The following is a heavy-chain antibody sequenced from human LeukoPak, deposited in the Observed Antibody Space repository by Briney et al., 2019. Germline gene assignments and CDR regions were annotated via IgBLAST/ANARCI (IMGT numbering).Heavy chain of an antibody. Sequence: NPSETLSLTCIVSGGSISSYYWSWIRQPPGKGLEWIGYIYYSGSTNYNPSLKSRVTISVDTSKNQFSLKLSSVTAADTAVYYCARDSSSLGSPPLWGQGTLVTVSS. CDR2: IYYSGST. V-gene: IGHV4-59*12. CDR3: ARDSSSLGSPPL. J-gene: IGHJ4*02. CDR1: GGSISSYY. D-gene: IGHD6-13*01.